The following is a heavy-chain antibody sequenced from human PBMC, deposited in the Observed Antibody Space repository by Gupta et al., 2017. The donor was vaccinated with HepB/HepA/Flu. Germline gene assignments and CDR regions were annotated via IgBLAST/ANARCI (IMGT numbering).Heavy chain of an antibody. CDR1: GFSVSDNT. Sequence: EVQLVESGGGLVQPGGSLRLSCAASGFSVSDNTMSGVRQAPGKGMEWVARIKEDVNDKDYVDSVKGRFTISRDNARNSLFLHMNNLRADDTAVYHCARGGRALADFWGQGTLVTVSS. V-gene: IGHV3-7*01. CDR2: IKEDVNDK. J-gene: IGHJ4*02. CDR3: ARGGRALADF.